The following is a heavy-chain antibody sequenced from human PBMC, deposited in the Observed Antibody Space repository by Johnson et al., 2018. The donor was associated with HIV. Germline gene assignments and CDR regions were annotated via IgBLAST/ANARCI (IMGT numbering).Heavy chain of an antibody. CDR3: AKDRSGGISFPDAFDM. V-gene: IGHV3-30*18. J-gene: IGHJ3*02. CDR2: ISYDGSYK. CDR1: GFTFSSYG. D-gene: IGHD1-26*01. Sequence: VQLVESGGGVVQPGRSLRLSCAASGFTFSSYGMHWVRQAPGKGLEWVAVISYDGSYKFYADSVKGRFTISRDNPKNTLNLQMNSLRAEDTAVYYCAKDRSGGISFPDAFDMWGQGTLVTVSS.